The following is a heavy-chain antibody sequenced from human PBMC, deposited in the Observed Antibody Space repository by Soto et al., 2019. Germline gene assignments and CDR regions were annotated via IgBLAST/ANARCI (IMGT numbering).Heavy chain of an antibody. CDR2: IYDSGIT. Sequence: QVQLQESGPGLVKPSQTLSLACTVSGGSVGSGEHYYSWIRQPPGKGLEWIGYIYDSGITNYTPSLKGGVIMSLDRSNNQVSLKLRSVTAADTAVYFCARDVAHGYTENVWGQGTMVTVSS. D-gene: IGHD5-18*01. J-gene: IGHJ3*01. V-gene: IGHV4-30-4*01. CDR1: GGSVGSGEHY. CDR3: ARDVAHGYTENV.